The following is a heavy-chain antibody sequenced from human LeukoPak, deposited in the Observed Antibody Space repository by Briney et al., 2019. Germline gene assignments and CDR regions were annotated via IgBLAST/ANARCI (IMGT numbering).Heavy chain of an antibody. CDR2: IYYSGST. V-gene: IGHV4-59*01. CDR3: AKSNGYGLVDI. D-gene: IGHD3-10*01. Sequence: SETLPLTCTVSGGSINSYYWNWIRQPPGKGLEWIGYIYYSGSTNYNPSLKSRVTISVDTSKNQFSLRLNSVTAADTAVYYCAKSNGYGLVDIWGQGTLVTVSS. J-gene: IGHJ4*02. CDR1: GGSINSYY.